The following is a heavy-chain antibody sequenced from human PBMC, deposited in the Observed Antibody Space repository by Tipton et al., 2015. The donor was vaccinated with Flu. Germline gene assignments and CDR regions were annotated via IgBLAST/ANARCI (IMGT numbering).Heavy chain of an antibody. Sequence: TLSLTCTVSGVSISSSSYYWGGIRQPPGKGLEWIGRIYHSGSTYYNPSLKSRVTISVDTSKNQFSLKLSSVTAADTAVYYCARALSGYYFYAFDIWGQGTIVTVSS. D-gene: IGHD3-22*01. V-gene: IGHV4-39*07. CDR3: ARALSGYYFYAFDI. CDR2: IYHSGST. J-gene: IGHJ3*02. CDR1: GVSISSSSYY.